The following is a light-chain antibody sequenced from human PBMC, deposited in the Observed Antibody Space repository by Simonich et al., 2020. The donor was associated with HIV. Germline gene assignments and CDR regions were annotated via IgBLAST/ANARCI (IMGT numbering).Light chain of an antibody. CDR2: GAS. Sequence: EIVMTQSPATRSVSPGERATLSCRASQSVSSNLAWYQQKPGQASRLLIYGASTRATGIPARVSGSGSGTEFTLTISSMQSEDFAVYYCQQYNNWPYTFGGGTKVEIK. CDR1: QSVSSN. J-gene: IGKJ4*01. V-gene: IGKV3-15*01. CDR3: QQYNNWPYT.